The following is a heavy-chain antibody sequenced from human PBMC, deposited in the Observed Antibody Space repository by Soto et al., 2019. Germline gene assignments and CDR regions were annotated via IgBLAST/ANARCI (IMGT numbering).Heavy chain of an antibody. CDR1: GGSISSGGYS. CDR3: ARASPYYYVSGDDIVYDY. D-gene: IGHD3-10*01. Sequence: QLQLQESGSGLVKPSQTLSLTCAVSGGSISSGGYSWSWIRQPPGKGLEWIGYIYHSGSTYYNPSLKSRVTISVDRSKNQFSLKLSSVTAADTAVYYCARASPYYYVSGDDIVYDYWGQGTLVTVSS. CDR2: IYHSGST. V-gene: IGHV4-30-2*01. J-gene: IGHJ4*02.